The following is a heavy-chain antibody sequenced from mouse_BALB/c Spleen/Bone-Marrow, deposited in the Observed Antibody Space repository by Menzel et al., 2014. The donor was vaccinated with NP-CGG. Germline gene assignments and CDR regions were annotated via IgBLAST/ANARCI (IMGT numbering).Heavy chain of an antibody. CDR1: GFSLNSYG. Sequence: LMELGLGLAAPSQSMSILCTVLGFSLNSYGEHWVRQPPGKGLELLAAIWCDGSTTYNSALTSRLSFRQDNSKSQVFLKMDSVQTDDTAMYCCARSPPTTWAMDYWGQGTSVT. V-gene: IGHV2-6*02. CDR2: IWCDGST. J-gene: IGHJ4*01. CDR3: ARSPPTTWAMDY. D-gene: IGHD2-12*01.